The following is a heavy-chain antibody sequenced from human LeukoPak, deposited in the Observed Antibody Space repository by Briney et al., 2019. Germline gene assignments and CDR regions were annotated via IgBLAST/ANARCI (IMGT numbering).Heavy chain of an antibody. CDR1: GGTFISYA. D-gene: IGHD5-18*01. CDR2: IIPIFGTA. CDR3: ARGWYLDTAMARGY. J-gene: IGHJ4*02. Sequence: SVKVSCKASGGTFISYAISWVRQAPGKGLEWMGRIIPIFGTANYAQKFQGRVTITTDESTSTAYMELSSLRSEDTAVYYCARGWYLDTAMARGYWGQGTLVTVSS. V-gene: IGHV1-69*05.